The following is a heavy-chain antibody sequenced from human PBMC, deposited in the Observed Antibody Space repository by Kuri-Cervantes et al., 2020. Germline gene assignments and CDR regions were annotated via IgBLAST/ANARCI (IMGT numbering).Heavy chain of an antibody. Sequence: GGSLRLSCAASGFTVSSNYMSWVRQAPGKGLEWVSVIYSGGSTYYADSVKGRFTISRDNSKNMLYLQMNSLRAEDTAVYYCAKWRAAGSGNFDYWGQGTLVTVSS. D-gene: IGHD6-13*01. V-gene: IGHV3-53*01. J-gene: IGHJ4*02. CDR3: AKWRAAGSGNFDY. CDR1: GFTVSSNY. CDR2: IYSGGST.